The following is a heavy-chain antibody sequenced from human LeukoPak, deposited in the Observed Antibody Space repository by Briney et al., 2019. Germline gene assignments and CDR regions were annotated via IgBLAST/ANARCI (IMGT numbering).Heavy chain of an antibody. J-gene: IGHJ6*03. D-gene: IGHD3-3*01. CDR3: ARGGYDLSSGPAFMDV. V-gene: IGHV1-8*01. CDR2: MNPNSVNT. Sequence: GASVKVSCKASGYTFTNYDINWVRQAPGQGLEWMGWMNPNSVNTGYAQKFQGRVTITRNTSISTAYMELSSLRSEDTAVYYCARGGYDLSSGPAFMDVWDKGTTVTVSS. CDR1: GYTFTNYD.